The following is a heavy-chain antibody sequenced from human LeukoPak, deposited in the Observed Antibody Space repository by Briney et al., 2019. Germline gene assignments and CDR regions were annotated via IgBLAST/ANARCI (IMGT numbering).Heavy chain of an antibody. CDR3: AREAMPLGYCSGGSCYSGGFSWFDP. V-gene: IGHV4-61*02. Sequence: SQTLSLTCTVSGGSISSGSYYWSWIRQPAGKGLEWIGRIYTSGSTNYNPSLKSRVTISVGTSKNQFSLKLSSVTAADTAVYYCAREAMPLGYCSGGSCYSGGFSWFDPWGQGTLVTVSS. J-gene: IGHJ5*02. D-gene: IGHD2-15*01. CDR2: IYTSGST. CDR1: GGSISSGSYY.